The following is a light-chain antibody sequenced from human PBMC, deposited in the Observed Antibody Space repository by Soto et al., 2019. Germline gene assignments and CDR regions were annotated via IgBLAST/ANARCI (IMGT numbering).Light chain of an antibody. CDR2: GAS. J-gene: IGKJ1*01. CDR3: QQYNNWPPWT. Sequence: EIVMTQSPATLSVSPGERATLSCRASQSVSATSACYQHNPGQAPRLLIYGASTRATGIPARFSGSGSGTEFTLTISSLQSEDFAVYYCQQYNNWPPWTFGQGTKVEIK. CDR1: QSVSAT. V-gene: IGKV3-15*01.